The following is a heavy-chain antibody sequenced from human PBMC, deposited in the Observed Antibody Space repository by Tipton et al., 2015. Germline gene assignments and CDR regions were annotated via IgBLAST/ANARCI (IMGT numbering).Heavy chain of an antibody. CDR2: ISYSGST. D-gene: IGHD5-24*01. J-gene: IGHJ6*02. CDR3: ARDLEHGMDV. V-gene: IGHV4-61*01. Sequence: LRLSCTVSGGSVSTSNYYWGWIRQSPGKGLEWIGYISYSGSTHYNPSPKRRVTISLDTSKNQFSLTLNSVTAADTAVYYCARDLEHGMDVWGQGTTVTVSS. CDR1: GGSVSTSNYY.